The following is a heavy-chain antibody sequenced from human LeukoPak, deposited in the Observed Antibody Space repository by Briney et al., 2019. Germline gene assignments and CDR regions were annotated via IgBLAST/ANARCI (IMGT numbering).Heavy chain of an antibody. V-gene: IGHV3-15*01. D-gene: IGHD3-10*01. CDR3: TTDMGFGEGPSDYFDY. Sequence: GGSLRLSCAASGFTFSNAWMSWVRQAPGKGLEWVGRIKGKTDGGTTDYAAPVKGRFTISRDDSKTTMYLQMNSLKTEDTAVYYCTTDMGFGEGPSDYFDYWGQGTLVTVSS. CDR2: IKGKTDGGTT. CDR1: GFTFSNAW. J-gene: IGHJ4*02.